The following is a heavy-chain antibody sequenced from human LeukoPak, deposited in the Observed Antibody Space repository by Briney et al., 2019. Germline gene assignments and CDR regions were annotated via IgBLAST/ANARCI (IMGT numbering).Heavy chain of an antibody. J-gene: IGHJ3*02. CDR3: ARAMPLSGYYYDSSGYSRDAFDI. CDR2: INHSGST. V-gene: IGHV4-34*01. D-gene: IGHD3-22*01. CDR1: GGSFSGYY. Sequence: SETLSLTCAVYGGSFSGYYWSWIRQPPGKGLEWIGEINHSGSTNYNPSLKSRVTISVDTSKNQFSLKLSSVTAADTAVYYCARAMPLSGYYYDSSGYSRDAFDIWGQGTMATVSS.